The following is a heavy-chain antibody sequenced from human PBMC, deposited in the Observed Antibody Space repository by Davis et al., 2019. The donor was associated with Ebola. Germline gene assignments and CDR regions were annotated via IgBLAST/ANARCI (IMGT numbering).Heavy chain of an antibody. CDR2: ISSSSSTI. D-gene: IGHD6-13*01. V-gene: IGHV3-48*04. J-gene: IGHJ6*03. CDR1: GFTFSSYS. Sequence: PGGSLRLSCAASGFTFSSYSMNWVRQAPGKGLEWVSYISSSSSTIYYADSVKGRFTISRDNAKNSLYLQMNSLRAEDTAVYYCARDVRYSSSWYYYYYMDVWGKGTTVTVSS. CDR3: ARDVRYSSSWYYYYYMDV.